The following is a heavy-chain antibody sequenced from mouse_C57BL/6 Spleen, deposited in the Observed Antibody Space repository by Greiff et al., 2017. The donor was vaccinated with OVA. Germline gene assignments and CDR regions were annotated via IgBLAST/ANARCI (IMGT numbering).Heavy chain of an antibody. Sequence: QVTLKESGPGILQSSQTLSLTCSFSGFSLSTSGMGVSWIRQPSGKGLEWLAHIYWDDDKRYNPSLKSRLTISKDTSRNQVFLKITSVDTADTATDYCARRVYSNYEGWYFDVWGTGTTVTVSS. CDR2: IYWDDDK. D-gene: IGHD2-5*01. CDR1: GFSLSTSGMG. V-gene: IGHV8-12*01. CDR3: ARRVYSNYEGWYFDV. J-gene: IGHJ1*03.